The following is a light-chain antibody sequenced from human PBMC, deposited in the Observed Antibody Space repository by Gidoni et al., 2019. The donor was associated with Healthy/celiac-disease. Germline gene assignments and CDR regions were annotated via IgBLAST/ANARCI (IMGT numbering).Light chain of an antibody. CDR3: QQRSNWRA. Sequence: ELVLTQSPATLSLSPGERATPSCRASQSVSSYLAWYQQKPGQAPRLLIYDASNRATGIPARFSGSGSGTDFTLTISSLEPEDFAVYYCQQRSNWRAFGGGTKVEIK. CDR2: DAS. CDR1: QSVSSY. J-gene: IGKJ4*01. V-gene: IGKV3-11*01.